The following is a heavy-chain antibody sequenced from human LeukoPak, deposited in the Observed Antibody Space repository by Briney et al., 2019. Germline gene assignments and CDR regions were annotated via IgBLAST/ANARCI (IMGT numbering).Heavy chain of an antibody. D-gene: IGHD2-2*01. Sequence: PGGSLRLSCAASGFTFSSYSMTWVRQAPGKGLEWVSTIRSNGGDTYYADSVRGRFTISRDNSQNTLYLEMNNLRAEDTAVYYCAKGGYTTCSDPWGQGTLVTVSS. CDR3: AKGGYTTCSDP. J-gene: IGHJ5*02. V-gene: IGHV3-23*01. CDR2: IRSNGGDT. CDR1: GFTFSSYS.